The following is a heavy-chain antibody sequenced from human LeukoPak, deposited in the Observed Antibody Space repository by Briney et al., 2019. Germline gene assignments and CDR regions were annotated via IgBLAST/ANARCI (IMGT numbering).Heavy chain of an antibody. CDR2: ISWNSGSI. CDR3: ARDDSGSSTDMDV. Sequence: GRSLRLSCAASGFTFDDYAMHWVRQAPGKGLEWVSGISWNSGSIGYADSVKGRFTISRDNAKNSLYLQMNSLRAEDTAVYYCARDDSGSSTDMDVWGKGTTVTVSS. V-gene: IGHV3-9*01. J-gene: IGHJ6*03. CDR1: GFTFDDYA. D-gene: IGHD2-2*01.